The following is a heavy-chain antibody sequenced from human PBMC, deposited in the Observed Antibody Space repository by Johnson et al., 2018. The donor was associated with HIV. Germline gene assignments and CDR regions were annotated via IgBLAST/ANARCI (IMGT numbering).Heavy chain of an antibody. J-gene: IGHJ3*01. Sequence: QVQLVESGGGVVQPGGSLRLSCAASGFTFSSYGMHWVRQAPGKGLEWVAVIWYDGSNEYYADSVKGRFTISRDNSKNTLYLQMNSLRVEDTAGDYCARGVTGYSYGTWGQGTMVTVSS. V-gene: IGHV3-33*01. D-gene: IGHD5-18*01. CDR2: IWYDGSNE. CDR3: ARGVTGYSYGT. CDR1: GFTFSSYG.